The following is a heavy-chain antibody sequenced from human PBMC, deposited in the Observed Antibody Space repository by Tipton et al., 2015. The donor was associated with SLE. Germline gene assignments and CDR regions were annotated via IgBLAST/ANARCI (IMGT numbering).Heavy chain of an antibody. CDR2: INHSKST. CDR3: ARGTGYYGSGSYYNWFDP. D-gene: IGHD3-10*01. J-gene: IGHJ5*02. V-gene: IGHV4-34*01. Sequence: LRLSCAVYGGSFSGYYWSWIRQPPGKGLEWIGEINHSKSTNYNPSLKSRVTISVDTSKNQFSLKLSSVTAADTAVYYCARGTGYYGSGSYYNWFDPWGQGTLVTVSS. CDR1: GGSFSGYY.